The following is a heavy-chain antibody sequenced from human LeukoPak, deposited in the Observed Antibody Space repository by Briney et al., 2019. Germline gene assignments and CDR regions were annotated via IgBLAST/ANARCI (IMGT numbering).Heavy chain of an antibody. J-gene: IGHJ1*01. CDR1: GFTFSNYA. CDR3: AKDLTSSSTRPDS. Sequence: PGGSLRLSCAASGFTFSNYAMSWVRQAPGKGLEWVSAISDSGGSTYYADSVKGRLAISRDNSKNTLSLQMNSLRAEDTAVYYCAKDLTSSSTRPDSWGQGTLVTVSS. D-gene: IGHD6-6*01. CDR2: ISDSGGST. V-gene: IGHV3-23*01.